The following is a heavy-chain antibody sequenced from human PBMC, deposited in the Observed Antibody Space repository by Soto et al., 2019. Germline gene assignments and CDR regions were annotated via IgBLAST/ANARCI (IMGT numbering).Heavy chain of an antibody. CDR3: AREDSNYSFDY. D-gene: IGHD4-4*01. CDR1: GFTFSSYA. V-gene: IGHV3-30-3*01. CDR2: ISYDGSNK. Sequence: QVQLVESGGGVVQPGRSLRLSCAASGFTFSSYAMHWVRQAPGKGLEWVAVISYDGSNKYYADSVKGRFTISRDNSKNTLYLQMKSLRAEDTAVYYCAREDSNYSFDYWGQGTLVTVSS. J-gene: IGHJ4*02.